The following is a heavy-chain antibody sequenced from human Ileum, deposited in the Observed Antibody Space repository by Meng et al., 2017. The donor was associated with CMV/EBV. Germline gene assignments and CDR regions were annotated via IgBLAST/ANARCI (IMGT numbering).Heavy chain of an antibody. Sequence: VVWGESGGGLVKAGGSLRLSCAASGFTFSNYEMHWVRQAPGKGLEWVTLVVNDGNKKDYADSVKGRFTISRDNSAKMVYLEMNNLRPEDTAIYYCARDFDYWGQGTLVTVSS. J-gene: IGHJ4*02. CDR2: VVNDGNKK. CDR3: ARDFDY. CDR1: GFTFSNYE. V-gene: IGHV3-30-3*01.